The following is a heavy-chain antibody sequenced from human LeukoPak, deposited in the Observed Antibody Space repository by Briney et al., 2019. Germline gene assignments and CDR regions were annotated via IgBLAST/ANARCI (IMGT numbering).Heavy chain of an antibody. Sequence: GKXLXXVSAISGSGGSTYYADSVKGRFTISRDNSKNTLYLQMNSLRAEDTAVYYCAKGWTNRPLDYWGQGTLVTVSS. CDR2: ISGSGGST. D-gene: IGHD1/OR15-1a*01. CDR3: AKGWTNRPLDY. V-gene: IGHV3-23*01. J-gene: IGHJ4*02.